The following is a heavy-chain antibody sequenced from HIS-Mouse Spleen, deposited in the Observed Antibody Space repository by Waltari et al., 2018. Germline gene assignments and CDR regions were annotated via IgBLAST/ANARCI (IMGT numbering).Heavy chain of an antibody. CDR1: GFTFSSYG. CDR2: RTCDGSSQ. CDR3: AKALLAYCGGP. J-gene: IGHJ5*02. D-gene: IGHD2-21*01. Sequence: QVQLVESGGGVVQPGRSLRLSCAASGFTFSSYGMHWVGQAPGRGLEWVEVRTCDGSSQYYADSVKGRFTISRDNSKSTLYLQMNSLRAEDTAVYYCAKALLAYCGGPWGQCTLVTVSS. V-gene: IGHV3-30*18.